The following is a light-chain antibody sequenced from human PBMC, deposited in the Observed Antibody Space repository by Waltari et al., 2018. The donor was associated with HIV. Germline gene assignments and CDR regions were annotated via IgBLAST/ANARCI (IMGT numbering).Light chain of an antibody. Sequence: SYMLTQPPSVSVAPGETARITCEGDNIGSRSVQWYQQKAGPAPVLVIYYDIDRPSGIPGRFFGSNSENTATLTNSRGEAGDEADYYCQVWDGDSNHVVFGGGTKLTVL. CDR2: YDI. J-gene: IGLJ2*01. CDR3: QVWDGDSNHVV. CDR1: NIGSRS. V-gene: IGLV3-21*04.